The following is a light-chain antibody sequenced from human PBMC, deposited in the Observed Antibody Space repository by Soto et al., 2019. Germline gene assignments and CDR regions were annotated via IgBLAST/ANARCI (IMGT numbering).Light chain of an antibody. Sequence: QAVVTQEASLTVSPGGTVTLTCSSSTGAVTSSHYPYWYQQKPGQAPRTLIYDTTNQHSWTPARFSGSLLGGKGALTLSGAQPEDEADYYCLLSYSCPGGIPVVFGGGTKLTVL. J-gene: IGLJ2*01. CDR1: TGAVTSSHY. CDR2: DTT. CDR3: LLSYSCPGGIPVV. V-gene: IGLV7-46*01.